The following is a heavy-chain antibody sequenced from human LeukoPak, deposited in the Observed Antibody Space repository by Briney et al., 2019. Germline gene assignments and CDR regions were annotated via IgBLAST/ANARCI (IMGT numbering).Heavy chain of an antibody. CDR1: GGSISSSNW. V-gene: IGHV4-4*02. Sequence: PSGTLYHTCAVSGGSISSSNWWSWVRQTPGKGLESIGEIYHSGNTNYNPSLKSRVTISIDNSNVQFSLKLSSVTAADTAIYYCARRLSGWTRGFDYWGRGTLVTVSS. J-gene: IGHJ4*02. CDR3: ARRLSGWTRGFDY. CDR2: IYHSGNT. D-gene: IGHD6-19*01.